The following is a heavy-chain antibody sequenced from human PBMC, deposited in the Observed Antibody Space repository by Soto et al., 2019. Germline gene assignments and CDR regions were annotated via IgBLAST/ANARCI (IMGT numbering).Heavy chain of an antibody. V-gene: IGHV3-30-3*01. CDR2: ISHDGSDE. Sequence: QGQLHESGGGVVQPGRSLRLSCAASGLTFSTSAMHWVRQAPGKGLEWVAMISHDGSDEYYVDSVKGRFSVSRDNSHNILLLQLNRLSIQDTAVYFFLRNSDHRLGRRWLDPWGHGTLVTVSS. J-gene: IGHJ5*02. CDR1: GLTFSTSA. D-gene: IGHD1-26*01. CDR3: LRNSDHRLGRRWLDP.